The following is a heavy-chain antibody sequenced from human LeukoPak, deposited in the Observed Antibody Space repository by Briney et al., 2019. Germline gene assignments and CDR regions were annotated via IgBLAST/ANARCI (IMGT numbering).Heavy chain of an antibody. CDR1: GYTFSSHG. D-gene: IGHD5-18*01. CDR2: LWYDGSTT. V-gene: IGHV3-33*01. Sequence: GGSLRLSCVASGYTFSSHGMHWVRQAPGKGLEWVAVLWYDGSTTYYADSVKGRFTISRDDSKNTLYLQMNSLRADDTAVYYCARDPQHRMDVWGQGTTVTVSS. CDR3: ARDPQHRMDV. J-gene: IGHJ6*02.